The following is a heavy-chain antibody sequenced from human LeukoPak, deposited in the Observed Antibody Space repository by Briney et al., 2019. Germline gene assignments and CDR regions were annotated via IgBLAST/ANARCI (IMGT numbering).Heavy chain of an antibody. CDR3: AKDPGYYGSGSYFTCFDY. D-gene: IGHD3-10*01. J-gene: IGHJ4*02. V-gene: IGHV3-23*01. Sequence: GGSLRLSCEGSGFTFNNYAMNWVRQAPGKGPEWVSGISASGGRTHYADSVKGRFTISRDNSKNTLYLQMNSLRAEDTAVYYCAKDPGYYGSGSYFTCFDYWGQGTPVTVSS. CDR2: ISASGGRT. CDR1: GFTFNNYA.